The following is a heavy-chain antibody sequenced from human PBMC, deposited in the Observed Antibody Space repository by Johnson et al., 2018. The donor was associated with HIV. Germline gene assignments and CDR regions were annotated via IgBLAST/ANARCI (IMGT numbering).Heavy chain of an antibody. D-gene: IGHD3-22*01. V-gene: IGHV3-30*18. J-gene: IGHJ3*02. CDR2: ISYDGSNK. Sequence: QMLLVESGGGVVQPGRSLRLSCAASGFTFSSYGMHWVRQAPGKGLEWVAVISYDGSNKYYADSVKGRFTISRDNSKNTLYLQMNGLRAEDTAVYYCAKDLQDYYDSSGHDAFDIWGQGTMVTVSS. CDR3: AKDLQDYYDSSGHDAFDI. CDR1: GFTFSSYG.